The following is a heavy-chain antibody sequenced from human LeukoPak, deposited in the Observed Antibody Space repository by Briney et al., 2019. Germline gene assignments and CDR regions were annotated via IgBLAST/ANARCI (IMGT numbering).Heavy chain of an antibody. V-gene: IGHV1-2*04. CDR3: ALALGY. CDR2: INPDGGGT. D-gene: IGHD3-16*01. CDR1: GYTFTDYY. J-gene: IGHJ4*02. Sequence: ASVKVSCKASGYTFTDYYVHWVRQAPGQGLEWMGWINPDGGGTNYAQSFQGWVTMTTDMSITTAYMQLSRLRSDDTAIYYCALALGYWGQGTLVTVSS.